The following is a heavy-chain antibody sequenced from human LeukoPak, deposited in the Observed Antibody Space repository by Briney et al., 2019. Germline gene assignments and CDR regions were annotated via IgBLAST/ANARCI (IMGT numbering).Heavy chain of an antibody. CDR2: IDDSGVIR. J-gene: IGHJ3*02. D-gene: IGHD1-26*01. CDR3: AKSSSGSYHVRAFDI. CDR1: GFTFKTHA. Sequence: GGSLRLSCAASGFTFKTHAMSWVRQAPGKGLEWVSRIDDSGVIRSYADSVKGRFTISRDNSKMTLTLQMNSLRAEDTAVYYCAKSSSGSYHVRAFDIWGQGTMVTVSS. V-gene: IGHV3-23*01.